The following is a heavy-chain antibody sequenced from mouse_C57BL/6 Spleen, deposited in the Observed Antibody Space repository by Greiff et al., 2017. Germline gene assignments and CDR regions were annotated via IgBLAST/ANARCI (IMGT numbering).Heavy chain of an antibody. J-gene: IGHJ3*01. CDR3: ARNGYGSSPWFAY. Sequence: QVQLQQPGAELVRPGSSVKLSCKASGYTFTSYWMHWVKQRPIQGLEWIGNIDPSDSETHYNQKFKDKATLTVDKSSSTAYMQLSSLTSEDSAVYYCARNGYGSSPWFAYWGQGTLVTVSA. D-gene: IGHD1-1*01. CDR2: IDPSDSET. V-gene: IGHV1-52*01. CDR1: GYTFTSYW.